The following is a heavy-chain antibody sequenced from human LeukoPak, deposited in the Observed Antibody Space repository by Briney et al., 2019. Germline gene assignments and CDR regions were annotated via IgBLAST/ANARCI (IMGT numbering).Heavy chain of an antibody. J-gene: IGHJ4*02. CDR2: ISSSGSTI. Sequence: PGGSLRLSCAASGFTFSSYEMNWVRQAPGKGLEWVSYISSSGSTIYYADSVKGRFTISRDNAKNSLYLQMSSLRAEDTAVYYCARGYCSSTSCSTTNDYWGQGTLVTVS. D-gene: IGHD2-2*01. CDR3: ARGYCSSTSCSTTNDY. V-gene: IGHV3-48*03. CDR1: GFTFSSYE.